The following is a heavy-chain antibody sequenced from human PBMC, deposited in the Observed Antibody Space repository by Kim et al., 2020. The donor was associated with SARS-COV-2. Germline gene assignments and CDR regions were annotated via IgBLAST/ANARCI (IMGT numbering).Heavy chain of an antibody. D-gene: IGHD1-26*01. CDR1: GYTFSSYS. J-gene: IGHJ5*02. CDR2: ISGGSAYI. CDR3: TREGGNYLNPVYWFEP. Sequence: GGSLRLSCAASGYTFSSYSISWVRQTPGKGLEWVSSISGGSAYIYYADSVKGRFTVSRDNAKSSVFLQMNSLRVEDTAVYYCTREGGNYLNPVYWFEPWGQGTLVTVSS. V-gene: IGHV3-21*06.